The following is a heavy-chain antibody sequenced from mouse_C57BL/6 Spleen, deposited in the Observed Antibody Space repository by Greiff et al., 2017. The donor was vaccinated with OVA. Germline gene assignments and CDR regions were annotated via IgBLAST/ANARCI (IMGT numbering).Heavy chain of an antibody. D-gene: IGHD2-5*01. V-gene: IGHV1-18*01. CDR2: INPNNGGT. CDR1: GYTFTDYN. Sequence: DVKLQESGPELVKPGASVKIPCKASGYTFTDYNMDWVKQSHGKSLEWIGDINPNNGGTIYNQKFKGKATLTVDKSSSTAYMELRSLTSEDTAVYYCARGDSNYEDAMDYWGQGTSVTVSS. J-gene: IGHJ4*01. CDR3: ARGDSNYEDAMDY.